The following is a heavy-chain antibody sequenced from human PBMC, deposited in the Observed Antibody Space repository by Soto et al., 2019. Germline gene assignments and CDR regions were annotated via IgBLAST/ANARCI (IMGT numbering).Heavy chain of an antibody. V-gene: IGHV4-30-4*01. J-gene: IGHJ5*02. CDR2: ILYSGDT. D-gene: IGHD3-10*01. CDR3: ARNSWFGDLYFDT. CDR1: SGSVSSGDHY. Sequence: PSEALSLTCTVSSGSVSSGDHYWTWIRHPPGKGVDWIGHILYSGDTHYNPSLNSRLTISVDTSKNQFSLKLSALTAADTALYYCARNSWFGDLYFDTWGEGTL.